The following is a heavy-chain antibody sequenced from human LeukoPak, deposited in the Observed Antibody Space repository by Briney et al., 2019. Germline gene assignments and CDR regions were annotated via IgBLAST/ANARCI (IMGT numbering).Heavy chain of an antibody. CDR3: ARAGYSYGMGIDYYYGMDV. CDR1: GGSISSGGYY. Sequence: SETLSLTCTVPGGSISSGGYYWSWIRQHPGKGLEWIGYIYYSGSTYYNPSLKSRVTISVDTSKNQFSLKLSSVTAADTAVYYCARAGYSYGMGIDYYYGMDVWGQGTTVTVSS. V-gene: IGHV4-31*03. D-gene: IGHD5-18*01. J-gene: IGHJ6*02. CDR2: IYYSGST.